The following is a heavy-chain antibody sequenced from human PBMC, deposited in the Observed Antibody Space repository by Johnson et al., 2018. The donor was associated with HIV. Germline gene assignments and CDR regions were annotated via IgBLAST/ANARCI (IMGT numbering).Heavy chain of an antibody. Sequence: MLLVESGGGLVQPGGSLRLSCAASGFTFSSYWMHWVRQAPGKGLVWVSRINWNGGSTGYADSVKGRFTVSRDNPKNSFYLQMNSLRADDTALYYCAKSFSTSSIDALDMWGQGTMVTVSS. V-gene: IGHV3-74*02. D-gene: IGHD6-6*01. CDR3: AKSFSTSSIDALDM. CDR1: GFTFSSYW. J-gene: IGHJ3*02. CDR2: INWNGGST.